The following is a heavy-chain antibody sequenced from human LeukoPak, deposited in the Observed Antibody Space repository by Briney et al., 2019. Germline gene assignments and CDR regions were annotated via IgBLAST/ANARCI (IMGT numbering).Heavy chain of an antibody. CDR2: IYSGGST. D-gene: IGHD6-13*01. J-gene: IGHJ4*02. CDR3: ARGGHRQQQLDY. V-gene: IGHV3-53*01. CDR1: GFTVSTNY. Sequence: PGGSLRLSCAASGFTVSTNYMSWVRQAPGKGLEWVSVIYSGGSTSYAAFVKGRFTISRDNSKNTLYLQMNSLRAEDAAVYYCARGGHRQQQLDYWGQGTLVTVSS.